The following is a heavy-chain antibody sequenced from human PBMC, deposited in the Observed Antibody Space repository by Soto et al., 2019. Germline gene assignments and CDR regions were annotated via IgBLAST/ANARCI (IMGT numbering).Heavy chain of an antibody. D-gene: IGHD4-4*01. V-gene: IGHV1-69*01. CDR3: ARDPRFKVTTLHAFDI. CDR1: GGTFSSYA. Sequence: QVQLVQSGAEVKKPGSSVKVSCKASGGTFSSYAISWVRQAPGQGLEWMGGIIPIFGTANYAQKFQGRVTITADESTSTAYMELSSLRSDDTAVYYCARDPRFKVTTLHAFDIWGQGTMVTVSS. CDR2: IIPIFGTA. J-gene: IGHJ3*02.